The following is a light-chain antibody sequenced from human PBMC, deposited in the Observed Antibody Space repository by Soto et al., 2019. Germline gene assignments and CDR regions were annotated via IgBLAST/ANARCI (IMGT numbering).Light chain of an antibody. CDR3: QQYGSSPYT. CDR2: DAS. V-gene: IGKV3-20*01. J-gene: IGKJ2*01. Sequence: EIVLTQSPGTLSLSPGERATLSCRSSQSVSNIYLAWYQQKPGQAPRLLIYDASSRPTGIPDSFSGTGSGRDFTLIFISLDPEDFAVYYYQQYGSSPYTFGQGTYMAIQ. CDR1: QSVSNIY.